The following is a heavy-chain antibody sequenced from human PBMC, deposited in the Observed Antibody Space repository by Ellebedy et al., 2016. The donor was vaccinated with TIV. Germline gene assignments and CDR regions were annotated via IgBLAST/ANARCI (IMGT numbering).Heavy chain of an antibody. CDR2: MYSEGTT. D-gene: IGHD5-18*01. Sequence: PGGSLRLSCAASGITVSGNYINWVRQAPGKGLEWVSIMYSEGTTYYADSVKGRFSVSRDNSKNTLYLQMNSLRAEDTAVYYCASLEDTAMSYGMDVWGQGTTVTVSS. J-gene: IGHJ6*02. V-gene: IGHV3-66*01. CDR3: ASLEDTAMSYGMDV. CDR1: GITVSGNY.